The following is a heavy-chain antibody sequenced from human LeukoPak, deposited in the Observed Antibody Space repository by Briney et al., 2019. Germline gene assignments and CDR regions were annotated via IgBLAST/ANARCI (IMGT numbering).Heavy chain of an antibody. D-gene: IGHD3-10*01. CDR3: ARAYMVRGAPFDY. CDR1: GYSFTSYW. Sequence: GESLKISCKGSGYSFTSYWIGWVRQLPGKGLEWMGIIYPGDSDTRYSPSFQGQVTISSDKSITTAYLQWSSLKASDTAMYYCARAYMVRGAPFDYWGQGTLVTVSS. CDR2: IYPGDSDT. V-gene: IGHV5-51*01. J-gene: IGHJ4*02.